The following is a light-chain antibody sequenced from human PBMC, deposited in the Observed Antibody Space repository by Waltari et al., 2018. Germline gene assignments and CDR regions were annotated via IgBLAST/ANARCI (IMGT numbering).Light chain of an antibody. CDR3: QQSYSTPYT. J-gene: IGKJ2*01. CDR1: QSITGN. CDR2: TAS. Sequence: DIQMTQSPSSLSASVGDRVTISCRASQSITGNLNWYQQKPGQAPKLLVYTASRLQSGIPLRFSGSGSGTDFTLTISSLQPEDFATYYCQQSYSTPYTFGQGTKLEIK. V-gene: IGKV1-39*01.